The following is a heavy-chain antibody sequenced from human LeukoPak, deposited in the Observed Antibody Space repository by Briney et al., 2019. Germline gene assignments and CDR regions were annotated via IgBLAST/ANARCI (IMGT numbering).Heavy chain of an antibody. D-gene: IGHD3-9*01. CDR2: ISWNSGSI. V-gene: IGHV3-9*01. CDR3: AKAVYYDILTGYLAS. CDR1: GFTFDDYA. Sequence: GRSLRLSCAASGFTFDDYAMHWVRQAPGKGLEWVSGISWNSGSIGYADSVKGRFTISRDNAKNSLYLQMNSLRAEDTALYYCAKAVYYDILTGYLASWGQGTLVTVSS. J-gene: IGHJ4*02.